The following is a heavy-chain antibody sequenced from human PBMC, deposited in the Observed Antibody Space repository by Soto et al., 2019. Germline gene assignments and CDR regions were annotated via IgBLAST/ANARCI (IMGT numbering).Heavy chain of an antibody. CDR1: GFTFSSYW. D-gene: IGHD1-1*01. J-gene: IGHJ6*02. CDR3: AREMLQVTSLERLDYYYYGMDV. CDR2: INSDGSST. Sequence: GGSLRLSCAASGFTFSSYWMHWVRQAPGKGLVWVSRINSDGSSTSYADSVKGRFTISRDNAKNTLYLQMNSLRAEDTAVYYCAREMLQVTSLERLDYYYYGMDVWGQGTTVTVSS. V-gene: IGHV3-74*01.